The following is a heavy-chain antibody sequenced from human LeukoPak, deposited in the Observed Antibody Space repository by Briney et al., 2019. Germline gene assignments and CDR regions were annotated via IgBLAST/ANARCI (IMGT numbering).Heavy chain of an antibody. CDR2: INPDSGGT. Sequence: GASVKVSCKASGYTSTGYCMHWVRQAPGQGLEWMGWINPDSGGTNYAQKFQGRVTMTRDTSINTAYMELSRLRSDDTAVYYCAPTHCGSGWSYFDYWGQGTLVTVSS. CDR3: APTHCGSGWSYFDY. CDR1: GYTSTGYC. J-gene: IGHJ4*02. V-gene: IGHV1-2*02. D-gene: IGHD6-19*01.